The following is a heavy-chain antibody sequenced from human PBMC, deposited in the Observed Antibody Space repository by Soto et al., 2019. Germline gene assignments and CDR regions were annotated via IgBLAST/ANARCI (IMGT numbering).Heavy chain of an antibody. J-gene: IGHJ4*02. V-gene: IGHV1-2*04. CDR3: ARDVAPLWFGELPQYYFDY. CDR2: INPNSGGT. Sequence: ASVKVSCKASGYTFTGYYMHWVRQAPGQGLEWMGWINPNSGGTNYAQKFQGWVTMTRDTSISTAYMELSRLRSDDTAVYYCARDVAPLWFGELPQYYFDYWGQGTLVTVSS. CDR1: GYTFTGYY. D-gene: IGHD3-10*01.